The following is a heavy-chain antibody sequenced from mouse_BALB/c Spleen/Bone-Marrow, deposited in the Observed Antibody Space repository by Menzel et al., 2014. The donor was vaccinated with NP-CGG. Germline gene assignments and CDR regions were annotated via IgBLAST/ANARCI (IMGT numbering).Heavy chain of an antibody. CDR1: GFNIKDTY. J-gene: IGHJ3*01. V-gene: IGHV14-3*02. D-gene: IGHD1-1*01. CDR3: ANYYYGSSLFAY. Sequence: EVQLQQSGAELVKPGASVKMSCTASGFNIKDTYMHWVKQRPEQGLEWIGRIDPANGNTKDDPKFQGKATITADTSSNTAYLQLSSLTSEDTAVYYCANYYYGSSLFAYWGQGTLVTVSA. CDR2: IDPANGNT.